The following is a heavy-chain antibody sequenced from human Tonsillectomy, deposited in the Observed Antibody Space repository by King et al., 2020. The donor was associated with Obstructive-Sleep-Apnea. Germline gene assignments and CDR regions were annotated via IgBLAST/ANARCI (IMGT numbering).Heavy chain of an antibody. CDR1: GGSISSYY. Sequence: MQLQESGPGLVKPSETLSLTCTVSGGSISSYYWSWIRQPPGKGLEWIGYIYYSGSTNYNPSLKSRVTISVDTSKNQFSLKLSTVTAADTAVYYCAKLWFGEDYYGMDVWGQGTTVTVSS. D-gene: IGHD3-10*01. CDR3: AKLWFGEDYYGMDV. J-gene: IGHJ6*02. CDR2: IYYSGST. V-gene: IGHV4-59*08.